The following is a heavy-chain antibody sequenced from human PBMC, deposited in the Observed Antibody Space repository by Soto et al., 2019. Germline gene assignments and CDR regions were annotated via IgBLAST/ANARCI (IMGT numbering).Heavy chain of an antibody. CDR3: ARVHGGIAIFGVVSIDY. J-gene: IGHJ4*02. D-gene: IGHD3-3*01. CDR1: GYTFTSYD. V-gene: IGHV1-8*01. Sequence: ASVKVSCKASGYTFTSYDINWVRQATGQGLEWMGWMNPNSGNTGYAQKLQGRVTMTRNTSISTANMELSSMRSEDTSVYYCARVHGGIAIFGVVSIDYWGQGTLVTVSS. CDR2: MNPNSGNT.